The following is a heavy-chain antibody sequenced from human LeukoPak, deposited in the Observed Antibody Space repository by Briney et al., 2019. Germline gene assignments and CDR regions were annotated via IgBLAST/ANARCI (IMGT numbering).Heavy chain of an antibody. CDR1: GFTVSSYG. CDR2: ISYDGSNK. CDR3: AKDPLDYGDYYGMDV. J-gene: IGHJ6*02. D-gene: IGHD4-17*01. V-gene: IGHV3-30*18. Sequence: PGGSLRLFCAASGFTVSSYGMHWVRQAPGKGLEWVAVISYDGSNKYYADSVKGRFTISRDNSKNTLYLQMNSLRAEDTAVYYCAKDPLDYGDYYGMDVWGQGTTVTVSS.